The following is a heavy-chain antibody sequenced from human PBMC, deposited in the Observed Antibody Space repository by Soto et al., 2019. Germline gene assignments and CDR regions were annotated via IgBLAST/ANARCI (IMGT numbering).Heavy chain of an antibody. Sequence: QVQLVESGGGVVQPGRSLRLSCAASGFTFSSYGMHWVRQAPGKGLEWVAVISYDGSNKYYADSVKGRFTISRDNSKNTLYLQMNSLRAEDTAVYYCAKGGVTTVTSLDYWGQGTLVTVSS. CDR3: AKGGVTTVTSLDY. J-gene: IGHJ4*02. V-gene: IGHV3-30*18. D-gene: IGHD4-17*01. CDR1: GFTFSSYG. CDR2: ISYDGSNK.